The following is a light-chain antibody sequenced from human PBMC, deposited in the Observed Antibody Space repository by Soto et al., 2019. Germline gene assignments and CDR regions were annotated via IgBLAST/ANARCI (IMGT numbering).Light chain of an antibody. Sequence: QSVLTQSPSVSGAPGQRVTISCTGSSSNIGGGYDVHWYQQLPGTAPKLLIHGDTKRPSGVADRFSGSKSGTSASLAITGLQAEDEADYYCQSYDRSLSAWVLGGGTKVTVL. CDR2: GDT. CDR3: QSYDRSLSAWV. CDR1: SSNIGGGYD. V-gene: IGLV1-40*01. J-gene: IGLJ3*02.